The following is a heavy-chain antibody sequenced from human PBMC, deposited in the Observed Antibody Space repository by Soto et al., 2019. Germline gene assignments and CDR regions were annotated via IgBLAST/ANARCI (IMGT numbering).Heavy chain of an antibody. CDR3: ARRRGYSGYDDY. V-gene: IGHV3-30-3*01. J-gene: IGHJ4*02. CDR2: ISYDGSNK. CDR1: GFTFSSYA. Sequence: QVQLVESGGGVVQPGRSLRLSCAASGFTFSSYAMHCVRQAPGKGLEWVAVISYDGSNKYYADSVKGRFTISRDNSKNTLYLQMNSLRAEDTAVYYCARRRGYSGYDDYWGQGTLVTVSS. D-gene: IGHD5-12*01.